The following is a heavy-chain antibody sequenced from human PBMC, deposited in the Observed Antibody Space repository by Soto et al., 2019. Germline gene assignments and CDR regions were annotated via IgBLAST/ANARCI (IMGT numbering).Heavy chain of an antibody. V-gene: IGHV3-43*01. CDR1: GFTFDDNT. Sequence: EVQLVESGGAVVQPGGSLTLSCAASGFTFDDNTMHWVRQAPGKGLEWVSLINWNGGSTYYGESVKGRFTISRDNSKNSLYLQMKSLRPEDTALYYCAKAGDHDSSGYYFEPEDWGQGTLVTVSS. J-gene: IGHJ4*02. CDR2: INWNGGST. D-gene: IGHD3-22*01. CDR3: AKAGDHDSSGYYFEPED.